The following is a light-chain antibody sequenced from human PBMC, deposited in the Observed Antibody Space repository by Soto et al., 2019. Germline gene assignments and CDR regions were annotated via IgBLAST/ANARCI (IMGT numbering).Light chain of an antibody. J-gene: IGKJ1*01. Sequence: DIQMTQSPSTLSASVGDRVTITCRASQSISSWLAWYQQKPGKAPKLLIYRASSLESGVPSRFSGSGSGTEFTLTISSLHPDDFATYDCQQYNSYSRAVGQGTKVDIK. V-gene: IGKV1-5*03. CDR3: QQYNSYSRA. CDR1: QSISSW. CDR2: RAS.